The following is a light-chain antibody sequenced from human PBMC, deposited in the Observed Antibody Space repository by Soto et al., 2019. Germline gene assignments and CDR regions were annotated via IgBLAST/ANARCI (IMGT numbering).Light chain of an antibody. Sequence: QSALTQPASVSGSPGQSITISCTVTSSDVGDYNYVSWYQQHPGKAPKLMIYDVSNRPSGVSNRFSGSKSGSTASLTISGLQAEDEADYYCSSYTSSTTRVFGTGTKLTVL. J-gene: IGLJ1*01. CDR3: SSYTSSTTRV. CDR2: DVS. CDR1: SSDVGDYNY. V-gene: IGLV2-14*01.